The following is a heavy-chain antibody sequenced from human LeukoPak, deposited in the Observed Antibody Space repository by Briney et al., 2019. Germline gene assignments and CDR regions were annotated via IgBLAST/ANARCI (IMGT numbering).Heavy chain of an antibody. Sequence: PGGSLRLSCVASGFITGSYWMSWVRQAPGKGLEWVANIRQDGSEKYYVDSVKGRLTISRDNAKNSLYLQMNNLTAADTAIYYCARAGYYGDDAFDLWGQGTRVTVSS. CDR2: IRQDGSEK. J-gene: IGHJ3*01. CDR3: ARAGYYGDDAFDL. CDR1: GFITGSYW. D-gene: IGHD2/OR15-2a*01. V-gene: IGHV3-7*01.